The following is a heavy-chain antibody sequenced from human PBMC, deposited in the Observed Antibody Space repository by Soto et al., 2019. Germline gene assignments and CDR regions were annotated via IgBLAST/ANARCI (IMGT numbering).Heavy chain of an antibody. CDR2: IYYSGST. CDR1: GGSISSYY. J-gene: IGHJ4*02. V-gene: IGHV4-59*08. Sequence: SETLSLTCTVSGGSISSYYWSLIRQPPGKGLEWIGYIYYSGSTNYNPSLKSRVTISVDTSKNQFSLKLSSVTAADTAVYYCASFVAVAGNYFDYWGQGTLVTVSS. D-gene: IGHD6-19*01. CDR3: ASFVAVAGNYFDY.